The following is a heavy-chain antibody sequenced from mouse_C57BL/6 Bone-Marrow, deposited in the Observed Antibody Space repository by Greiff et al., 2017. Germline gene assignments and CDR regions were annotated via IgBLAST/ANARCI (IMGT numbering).Heavy chain of an antibody. CDR2: IYPGSGNT. CDR3: SQGGSNYPYAMDY. D-gene: IGHD2-5*01. Sequence: VQLQESGAELVRPGASVKLSCKASGYTFTDYYINWVKQRPGQGLEWIARIYPGSGNTYYNEKFKGKATLTAETSSSTAYMQLSSLTSEDSAVYFWSQGGSNYPYAMDYWGQGTSVTVSS. J-gene: IGHJ4*01. V-gene: IGHV1-76*01. CDR1: GYTFTDYY.